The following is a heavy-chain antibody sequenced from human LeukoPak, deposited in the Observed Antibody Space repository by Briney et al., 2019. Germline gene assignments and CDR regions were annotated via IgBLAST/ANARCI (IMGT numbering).Heavy chain of an antibody. V-gene: IGHV3-21*01. Sequence: PGGSLRLSRAASRLTLSSYIMNCVRQAPGPGLECVSSISSSSSYIYDGATVKRRFTISRANAKNSLYLQMNSLRAEDTAVYYCARYVGVDPWDCSSTSCSLYFYYWGQGTLVTVSS. CDR3: ARYVGVDPWDCSSTSCSLYFYY. J-gene: IGHJ4*02. CDR1: RLTLSSYI. CDR2: ISSSSSYI. D-gene: IGHD2-2*01.